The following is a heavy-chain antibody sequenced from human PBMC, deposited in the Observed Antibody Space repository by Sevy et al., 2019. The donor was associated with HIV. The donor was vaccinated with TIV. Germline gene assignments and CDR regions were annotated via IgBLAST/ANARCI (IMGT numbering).Heavy chain of an antibody. CDR2: IIGPGNTI. Sequence: GGSLRLSCAASGFTFSSHSMNWVRQTPGKGLEWISYIIGPGNTIYYADSVKGRFTISRDNAKNSLYLQLKSLRDEDTAIYYFARVPPYYDSNVSDFWGQGSLVTVSS. V-gene: IGHV3-48*02. D-gene: IGHD3-22*01. CDR3: ARVPPYYDSNVSDF. J-gene: IGHJ4*02. CDR1: GFTFSSHS.